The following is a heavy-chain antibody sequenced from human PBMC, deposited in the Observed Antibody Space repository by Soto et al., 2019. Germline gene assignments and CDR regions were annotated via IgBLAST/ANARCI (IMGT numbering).Heavy chain of an antibody. Sequence: QVQLVQSGAEVKKPGSSVKVSCKASGGTFSSYAISWVRQAPGQGLEWMGGIIPIFGTANYAQKFQGRVTITADESTSTAYMELSSLRSEDTAVYYCARLRAKLVDYYYYGMDVWGQGTTVTVSS. J-gene: IGHJ6*02. V-gene: IGHV1-69*01. CDR2: IIPIFGTA. CDR1: GGTFSSYA. D-gene: IGHD6-6*01. CDR3: ARLRAKLVDYYYYGMDV.